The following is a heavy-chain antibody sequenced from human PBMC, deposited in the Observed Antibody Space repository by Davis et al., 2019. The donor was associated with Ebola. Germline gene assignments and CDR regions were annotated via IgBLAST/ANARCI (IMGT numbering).Heavy chain of an antibody. CDR1: GFTFSNAW. Sequence: GESLKISCAAFGFTFSNAWLNWVRQAPGKGLEWVGRIKSKTDGGATDYGAPVKGRFTISRDDSKNTVYLQMNSLKSEDTAVYYCTKGITMVRGVIRERDYWGQGTLVTVSS. J-gene: IGHJ4*02. D-gene: IGHD3-10*01. CDR3: TKGITMVRGVIRERDY. CDR2: IKSKTDGGAT. V-gene: IGHV3-15*01.